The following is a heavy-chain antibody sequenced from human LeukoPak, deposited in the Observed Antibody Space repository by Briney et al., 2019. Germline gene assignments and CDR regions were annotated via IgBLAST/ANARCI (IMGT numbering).Heavy chain of an antibody. CDR1: GGSISSGSYY. D-gene: IGHD3-9*01. V-gene: IGHV4-39*01. CDR2: IYYSGST. CDR3: ARHVWLQPFDY. J-gene: IGHJ4*02. Sequence: PSETLSLTCTVSGGSISSGSYYWGWIRQPPGKGLEWIGSIYYSGSTYYNPSLKSRVTISVDTSKNQFSLKLSSVTAADTAVYYCARHVWLQPFDYWGQGTLVTVSS.